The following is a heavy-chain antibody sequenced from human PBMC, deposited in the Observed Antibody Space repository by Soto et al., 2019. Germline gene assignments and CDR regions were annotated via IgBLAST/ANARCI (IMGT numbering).Heavy chain of an antibody. V-gene: IGHV4-4*02. CDR3: ARDRKGSLYYYGMDV. Sequence: SETLSLTCAVSGGPISRSNWCRCVRPPPGKGLEWIGDIYYSGSTNYNPSLKSRVTISVDTSKNQFSLKLSSVTAADTAVYYCARDRKGSLYYYGMDVWGQGTTVTVSS. CDR1: GGPISRSNW. CDR2: IYYSGST. D-gene: IGHD3-10*01. J-gene: IGHJ6*02.